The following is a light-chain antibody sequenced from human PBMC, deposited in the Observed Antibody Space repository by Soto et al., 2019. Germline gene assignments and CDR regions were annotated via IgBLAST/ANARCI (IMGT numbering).Light chain of an antibody. Sequence: IQLTQSPSSLSASVGDRVTITCRASQGISSYLDWYQQKPGRAPQLLIYATSTLQTGVPSRFRGSGSGTDFTLTISSLQPEDFGTYFCQQHDSYPLTFGPGTKVDIK. CDR1: QGISSY. CDR2: ATS. V-gene: IGKV1-9*01. CDR3: QQHDSYPLT. J-gene: IGKJ3*01.